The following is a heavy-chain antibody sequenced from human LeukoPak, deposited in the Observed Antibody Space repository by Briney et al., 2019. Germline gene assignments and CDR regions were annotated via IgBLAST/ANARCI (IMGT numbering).Heavy chain of an antibody. CDR2: IDWDDDK. CDR3: ARTNVGNYAPLAGYYYYMDV. CDR1: GGSISSYY. D-gene: IGHD1-7*01. Sequence: TLSLTCTVSGGSISSYYWSWIRQPPGKALEWLARIDWDDDKYYSTSLKTRLTISKDASKNQVVLTMTNMNPVDTATYYCARTNVGNYAPLAGYYYYMDVWGKGTTVTVSS. V-gene: IGHV2-70*11. J-gene: IGHJ6*03.